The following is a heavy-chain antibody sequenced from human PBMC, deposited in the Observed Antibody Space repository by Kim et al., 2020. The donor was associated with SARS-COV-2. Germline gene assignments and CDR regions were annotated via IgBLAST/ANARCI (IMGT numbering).Heavy chain of an antibody. D-gene: IGHD3-16*01. J-gene: IGHJ6*02. CDR3: ARDMTWGYGMDV. CDR2: ITSSGSTI. Sequence: GGSLRLSCAASGFTFSSYEMNWVRQGPGKGLEWISYITSSGSTIYYADSVKGRFTISRDNAKNSLYLQMNSLRAEDTAGYYCARDMTWGYGMDVWGQGTT. CDR1: GFTFSSYE. V-gene: IGHV3-48*03.